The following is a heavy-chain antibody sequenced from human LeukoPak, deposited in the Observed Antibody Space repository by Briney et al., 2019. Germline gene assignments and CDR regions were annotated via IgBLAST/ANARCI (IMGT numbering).Heavy chain of an antibody. Sequence: PSETLSLTCTVSGGSISSYYWSWIRQPPGKGLEWIGYIYYSGSTNYNPSLKSRVTISVDTSKNQFSLKLSSVTAADTAVYYCASGGRKYGSGSYYPPSAFDIWGQGTMVIVSS. J-gene: IGHJ3*02. V-gene: IGHV4-59*01. CDR3: ASGGRKYGSGSYYPPSAFDI. D-gene: IGHD3-10*01. CDR1: GGSISSYY. CDR2: IYYSGST.